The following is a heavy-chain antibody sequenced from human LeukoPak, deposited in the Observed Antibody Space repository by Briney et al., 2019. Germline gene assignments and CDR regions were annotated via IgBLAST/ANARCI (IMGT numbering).Heavy chain of an antibody. Sequence: GGSLRLSCAASGFTFSSYAMSWVRQAPGKGLDWVSAISGSGGSTYYADSVKGRFTISRDNSKNTLYLKMNSLRAEDTAVYYCAKDTLDSSGYCFDYWGQGTLVTVSS. CDR2: ISGSGGST. V-gene: IGHV3-23*01. D-gene: IGHD3-22*01. CDR3: AKDTLDSSGYCFDY. CDR1: GFTFSSYA. J-gene: IGHJ4*02.